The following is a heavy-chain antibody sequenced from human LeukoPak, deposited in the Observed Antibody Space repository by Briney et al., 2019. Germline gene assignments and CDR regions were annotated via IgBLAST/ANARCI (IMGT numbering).Heavy chain of an antibody. V-gene: IGHV4-59*08. Sequence: PSETLSLTCTVSGGSISSYYWSWIRQPPGKGLEWIGYIYYSGSTNYNPSLKSRVTISVDTSKNQFSLKLSSVTAADTAVYYCARHGRSTMVRGVTPMDVWGQGTTVTVSS. D-gene: IGHD3-10*01. J-gene: IGHJ6*02. CDR1: GGSISSYY. CDR3: ARHGRSTMVRGVTPMDV. CDR2: IYYSGST.